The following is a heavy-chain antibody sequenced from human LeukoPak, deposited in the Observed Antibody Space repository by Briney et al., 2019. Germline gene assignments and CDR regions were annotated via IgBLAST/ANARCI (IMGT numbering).Heavy chain of an antibody. J-gene: IGHJ2*01. CDR3: ARGFSRGLTGYRPLYWYFDL. D-gene: IGHD3-9*01. V-gene: IGHV4-39*07. CDR2: IYYSGST. Sequence: SSETLSLTCTVSGGSISSSSYYWGWIRQPPGKGLEWIGSIYYSGSTYYNPSLKSRVTISVDTSKNQFSLKLSSVTAADTAVYYCARGFSRGLTGYRPLYWYFDLWGRGTLVTDSS. CDR1: GGSISSSSYY.